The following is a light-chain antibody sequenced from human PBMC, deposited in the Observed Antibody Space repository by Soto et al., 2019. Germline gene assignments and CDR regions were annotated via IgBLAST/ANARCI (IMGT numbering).Light chain of an antibody. V-gene: IGKV3D-20*02. J-gene: IGKJ4*01. CDR3: QQRSDWPFLT. CDR2: DAS. CDR1: QSVNDNY. Sequence: SLSLSPGGRATLSCRASQSVNDNYLAWYQQKPGQAPRLLIYDASIRATGIPARFRGSGFGTDSTLTISSLEPEDFAVYYCQQRSDWPFLTFGGGTKVDIK.